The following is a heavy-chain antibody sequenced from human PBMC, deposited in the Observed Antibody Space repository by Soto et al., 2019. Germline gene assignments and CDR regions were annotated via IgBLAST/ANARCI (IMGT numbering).Heavy chain of an antibody. V-gene: IGHV3-23*01. J-gene: IGHJ4*02. CDR3: AKDKPGTTSFDY. CDR1: GFTISSNA. Sequence: LRLSCAASGFTISSNAMYWVRQAPGKGLEWVSGISDRGDTTHYADSVKGRFTISRDTSKNTLYLQLNTLRADDTAVYYCAKDKPGTTSFDYWGQGTLVTVSS. CDR2: ISDRGDTT. D-gene: IGHD1-1*01.